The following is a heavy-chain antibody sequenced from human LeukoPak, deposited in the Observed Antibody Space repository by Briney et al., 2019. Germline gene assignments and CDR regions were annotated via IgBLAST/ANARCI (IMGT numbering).Heavy chain of an antibody. Sequence: SETLSLTCAVYGGSFSDYYWSWIRQPPGKGLEWIGEINHRGSTNYNPSLKSRVTISVDTSKNQFSLKLSSVTAADTAVYYCARVTIVRKPHNWFDPWGQGTLVTVSS. CDR3: ARVTIVRKPHNWFDP. J-gene: IGHJ5*02. CDR2: INHRGST. V-gene: IGHV4-34*01. CDR1: GGSFSDYY. D-gene: IGHD3-3*01.